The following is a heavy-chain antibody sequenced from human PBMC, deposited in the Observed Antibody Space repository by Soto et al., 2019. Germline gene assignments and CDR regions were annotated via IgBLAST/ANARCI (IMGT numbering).Heavy chain of an antibody. D-gene: IGHD5-18*01. J-gene: IGHJ6*02. V-gene: IGHV5-51*01. CDR1: GYSFTSYW. CDR2: IYPGDSDT. CDR3: AREARXWLSKGSNYYYYYGMDV. Sequence: GESLKISCKGSGYSFTSYWIGCVRQMPGKGLEWMGIIYPGDSDTRYSPSFQGQVTISADKSISTAYLQWSSLKASDTAMYYCAREARXWLSKGSNYYYYYGMDVWGQGTTVTVSS.